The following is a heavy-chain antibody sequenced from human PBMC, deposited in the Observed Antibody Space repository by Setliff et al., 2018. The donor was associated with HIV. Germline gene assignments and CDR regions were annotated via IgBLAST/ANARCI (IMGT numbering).Heavy chain of an antibody. CDR3: ARGATYCNFWTAPPRIDY. CDR2: INAGNGNT. V-gene: IGHV1-3*01. CDR1: GYTFTTYA. D-gene: IGHD3-3*01. Sequence: ASVKVSCKASGYTFTTYAIHWVRQAPGQRLEFMGWINAGNGNTKYSQRFQGRVTITIDTSASTDYMELSSLRSADTDVGYFARGATYCNFWTAPPRIDYWGQGTPVTVSS. J-gene: IGHJ4*02.